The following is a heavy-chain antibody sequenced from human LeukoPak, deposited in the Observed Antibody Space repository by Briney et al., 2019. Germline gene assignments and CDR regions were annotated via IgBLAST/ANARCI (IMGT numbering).Heavy chain of an antibody. Sequence: GGSLRLSCAASGFTFSTYWMHWVRQAPGKGLVWVSRVNGNGRSTNYADSVKGRFTISRDTAKNTLYLQMNSLRAEDTAVYFCARGPQNSYGSGTYYDGVFDNWGQGILVTVAS. CDR3: ARGPQNSYGSGTYYDGVFDN. V-gene: IGHV3-74*01. CDR2: VNGNGRST. D-gene: IGHD3-10*01. J-gene: IGHJ4*02. CDR1: GFTFSTYW.